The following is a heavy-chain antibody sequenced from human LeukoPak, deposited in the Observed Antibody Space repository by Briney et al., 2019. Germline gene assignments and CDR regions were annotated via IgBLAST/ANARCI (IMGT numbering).Heavy chain of an antibody. CDR3: ARDHLQLADY. CDR2: INPNSGGT. Sequence: ASVKVSCKASGYTFTSYGISWVRQAPGQGPEWMGWINPNSGGTNYAQKFQGRVTMTRDTSISTAYMELSRLRSDDTAVYYCARDHLQLADYWGQGTLVTVSS. J-gene: IGHJ4*02. CDR1: GYTFTSYG. V-gene: IGHV1-2*02. D-gene: IGHD6-13*01.